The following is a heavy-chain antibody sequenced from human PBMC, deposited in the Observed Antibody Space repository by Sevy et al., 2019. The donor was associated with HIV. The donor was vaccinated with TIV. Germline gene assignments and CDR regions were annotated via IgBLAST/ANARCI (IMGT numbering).Heavy chain of an antibody. J-gene: IGHJ4*02. CDR2: INPNSGGT. D-gene: IGHD2-15*01. V-gene: IGHV1-2*02. Sequence: ASVKVSCEASGFSFTAYFIHWVRQAPGQGLEWMGWINPNSGGTNYAQKFQGRVTMTSDASISAAYMELTSLTSDDTAVYYCARAFCSGGRCYSLAYWGQGTLVTVSS. CDR3: ARAFCSGGRCYSLAY. CDR1: GFSFTAYF.